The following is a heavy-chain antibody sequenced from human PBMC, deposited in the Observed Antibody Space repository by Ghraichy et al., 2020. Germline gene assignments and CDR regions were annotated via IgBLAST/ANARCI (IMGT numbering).Heavy chain of an antibody. V-gene: IGHV1-18*01. Sequence: ASVKVSCKASGYTFTSYGISWVRQAPGQGLEWMGWISAYNGNTNYAQKLQGRVTMTTDTSTSTAYMELRSLRSDDTAVYYCARAQVRYFDWLWDIDPWGQGTLVTVSS. CDR2: ISAYNGNT. CDR3: ARAQVRYFDWLWDIDP. J-gene: IGHJ5*02. D-gene: IGHD3-9*01. CDR1: GYTFTSYG.